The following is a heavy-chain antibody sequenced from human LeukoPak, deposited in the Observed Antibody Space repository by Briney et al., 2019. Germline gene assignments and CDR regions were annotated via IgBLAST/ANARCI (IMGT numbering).Heavy chain of an antibody. D-gene: IGHD3-10*01. CDR3: AKDPGGRGRLDGFDV. J-gene: IGHJ3*01. Sequence: PSETLSLTCTVSGDSVSSIYWWIWVRQPPGKGLEWIGEICHSGSTNYNPSLKSRVRMSLDKSKNQFSLNLSSVTAADTAIYYCAKDPGGRGRLDGFDVWGQGTMVTVSS. CDR2: ICHSGST. V-gene: IGHV4-4*02. CDR1: GDSVSSIYW.